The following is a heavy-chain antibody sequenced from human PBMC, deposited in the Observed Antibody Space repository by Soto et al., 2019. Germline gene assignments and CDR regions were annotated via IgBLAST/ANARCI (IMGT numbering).Heavy chain of an antibody. D-gene: IGHD2-21*01. CDR1: GTSISSTYW. CDR2: IYHTGIT. CDR3: ATVPPRIVVVLAEFPT. V-gene: IGHV4-4*02. Sequence: QVQLKQSGPGLVRPSGTLSLTCVVSGTSISSTYWWAWVRQSPGKGLEWIGEIYHTGITKYNPSLKRLVSMAIDKSYNQFSLKLTSVTAADTAIYYCATVPPRIVVVLAEFPTWGQGTLVTVSS. J-gene: IGHJ4*02.